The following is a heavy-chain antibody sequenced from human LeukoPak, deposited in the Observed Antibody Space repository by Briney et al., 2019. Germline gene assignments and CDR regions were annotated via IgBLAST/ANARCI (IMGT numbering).Heavy chain of an antibody. CDR1: GFTFSSYS. D-gene: IGHD2-15*01. Sequence: GGSLRLSCAASGFTFSSYSMNWVRQAPGKGLEWVSSISSSSSYIYYADSVKGRFTISRDNSKNTLYLQMNSLRAEDTAVYYCARDGGSGPAEYFQHWGQGTLVTVSS. CDR3: ARDGGSGPAEYFQH. V-gene: IGHV3-21*01. J-gene: IGHJ1*01. CDR2: ISSSSSYI.